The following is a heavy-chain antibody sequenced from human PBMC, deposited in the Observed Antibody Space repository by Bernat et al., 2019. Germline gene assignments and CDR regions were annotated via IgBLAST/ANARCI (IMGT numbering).Heavy chain of an antibody. D-gene: IGHD3-16*02. V-gene: IGHV2-5*02. Sequence: QITLKESGPTLVIPTQTLTLTCTFSGFSLSTSGVGVGWIRQPPGKALEWLAPIYWDDDKRYSPSLKSRITITKHTPKNPVVLTMTNMDPGDTATYYYATSGITFGGVIVRFDYWGQGTLVTVSS. CDR1: GFSLSTSGVG. CDR3: ATSGITFGGVIVRFDY. CDR2: IYWDDDK. J-gene: IGHJ4*02.